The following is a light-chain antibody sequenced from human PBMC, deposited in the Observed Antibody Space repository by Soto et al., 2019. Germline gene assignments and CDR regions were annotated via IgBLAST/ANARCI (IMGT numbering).Light chain of an antibody. Sequence: QSALTQPRSVSGSPGQSVTISCTGTNSDVGTFYFVSWYQQYPDKGPKLIIYDVTERPSGVPDRFSGSKSGNTASLTISGLQAEDEADYYCCSYAGSYTYVFGSGTKVPS. V-gene: IGLV2-11*01. CDR2: DVT. CDR1: NSDVGTFYF. J-gene: IGLJ1*01. CDR3: CSYAGSYTYV.